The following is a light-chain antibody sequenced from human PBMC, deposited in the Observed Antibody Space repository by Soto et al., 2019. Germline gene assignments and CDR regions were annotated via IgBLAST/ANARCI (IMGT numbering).Light chain of an antibody. CDR3: SSYTTSRTLL. V-gene: IGLV2-14*01. CDR1: SSDVGGYNY. J-gene: IGLJ2*01. CDR2: DVS. Sequence: QSALTQPASVSGSPGQSITISCTGTSSDVGGYNYVSWYQQHPGKVPKLIIYDVSNRPSGVSNRFSGSKSGNTASLTISGLQAEDEADYYCSSYTTSRTLLFGGGTKLTVL.